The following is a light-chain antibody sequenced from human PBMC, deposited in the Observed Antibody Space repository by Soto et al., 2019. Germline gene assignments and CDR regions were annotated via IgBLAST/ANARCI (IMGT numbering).Light chain of an antibody. CDR1: QSISRN. J-gene: IGKJ1*01. V-gene: IGKV1-39*01. CDR2: AAS. Sequence: DIPMTQSPSSLSASVGDRVTITCRASQSISRNLNWYQQKQGKAPKLLIYAASSLQSGVPSRFSGSGSGTDFTLTISSLQPEDFATYYCQQSYNTPPTFGQGTKVDI. CDR3: QQSYNTPPT.